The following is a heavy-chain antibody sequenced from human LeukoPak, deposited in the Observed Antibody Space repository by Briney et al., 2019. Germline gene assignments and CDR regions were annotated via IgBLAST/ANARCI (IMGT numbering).Heavy chain of an antibody. V-gene: IGHV4-39*01. CDR3: ASRTYRV. CDR1: GGSISGSTYY. CDR2: IYYNGAT. Sequence: PSETLSLTCTVSGGSISGSTYYWGWIRQPPGKGLEWVGSIYYNGATYYNPSLKSRVTVSVDTSKNQFSLKLRSVTAADTAVYYCASRTYRVWGQGTLVTVSS. J-gene: IGHJ4*02. D-gene: IGHD1-26*01.